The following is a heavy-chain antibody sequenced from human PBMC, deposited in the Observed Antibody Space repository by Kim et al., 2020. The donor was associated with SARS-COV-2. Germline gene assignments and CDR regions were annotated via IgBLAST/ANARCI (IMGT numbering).Heavy chain of an antibody. CDR2: INHSGST. D-gene: IGHD6-13*01. J-gene: IGHJ2*01. V-gene: IGHV4-34*01. CDR1: GGSFSGYY. CDR3: ARERQQLVRRPNKYWYFDL. Sequence: SETLSLTCAVYGGSFSGYYWSWIRQPPGKGLEWIGEINHSGSTNYNPSLKSRVTISVDTSKNQFSLKLSSVTAADTALYYCARERQQLVRRPNKYWYFDLWGRGTLVTVSS.